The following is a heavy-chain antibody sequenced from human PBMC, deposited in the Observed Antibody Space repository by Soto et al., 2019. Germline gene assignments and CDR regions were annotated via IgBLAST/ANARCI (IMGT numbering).Heavy chain of an antibody. CDR3: AKDREWGSISPYGYFGLDV. J-gene: IGHJ6*02. V-gene: IGHV3-23*01. CDR1: GFTFSSYA. Sequence: EVQLLESGGGLVQPGGSLRLSCAASGFTFSSYAMSWVRQAPGKGLEWVSVISGSGGSTSYADSVKGRFTISRDSSKNTLYLEMTSLRAEDTAVYYCAKDREWGSISPYGYFGLDVWGQGTTVTVSS. CDR2: ISGSGGST. D-gene: IGHD3-3*02.